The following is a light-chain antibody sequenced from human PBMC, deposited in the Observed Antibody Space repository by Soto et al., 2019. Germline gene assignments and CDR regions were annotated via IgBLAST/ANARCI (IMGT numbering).Light chain of an antibody. CDR1: SSNIGNNY. Sequence: QSVLTQPPSVSAAPGQKVTISCSGSSSNIGNNYVSWYQQVPGTAPKLLIYDTNKRPSGIPERFSGSKSGTSATLDITGLQTGDEAEYYCGTWDSSLSAVVFGGGTKVTVL. J-gene: IGLJ2*01. CDR2: DTN. CDR3: GTWDSSLSAVV. V-gene: IGLV1-51*01.